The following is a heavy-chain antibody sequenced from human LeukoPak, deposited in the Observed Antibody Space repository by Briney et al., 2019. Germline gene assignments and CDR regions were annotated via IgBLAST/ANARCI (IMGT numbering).Heavy chain of an antibody. Sequence: GSLRLSCAASGFTFSSYGMHWVRQAPGKGLEWVVVIWYDGSNKYYADSVKGRFTISRDNSKNTLYLQMNSLRAEDTAVYYCARDRHLWSSIDYWGREPWSPSPQ. CDR2: IWYDGSNK. CDR1: GFTFSSYG. D-gene: IGHD3-10*01. CDR3: ARDRHLWSSIDY. V-gene: IGHV3-33*01. J-gene: IGHJ4*02.